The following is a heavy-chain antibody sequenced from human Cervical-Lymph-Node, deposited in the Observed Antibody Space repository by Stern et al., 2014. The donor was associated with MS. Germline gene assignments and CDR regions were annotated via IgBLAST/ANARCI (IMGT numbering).Heavy chain of an antibody. D-gene: IGHD6-13*01. Sequence: EVQLVESGGGLVQPGGSLRLSCAASGFTFSSYSMNWVRQAPGQGLEWVSYISSSSSTIYYADSVKGRFTISRDNAKNSLYLQMNSLRDEDTAVYYCAREQQLVPSYYYGMDVWGQGTTVTVSS. CDR1: GFTFSSYS. J-gene: IGHJ6*02. CDR3: AREQQLVPSYYYGMDV. V-gene: IGHV3-48*02. CDR2: ISSSSSTI.